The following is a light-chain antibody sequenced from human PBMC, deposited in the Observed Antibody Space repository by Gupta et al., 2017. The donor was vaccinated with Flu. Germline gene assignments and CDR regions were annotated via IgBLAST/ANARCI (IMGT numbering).Light chain of an antibody. CDR1: QSVSRY. J-gene: IGKJ1*01. Sequence: GERATLSYRASQSVSRYMDLYQQRPGQAPMLLIYASSSRAAGIPYMFSGSGSGTDFTLTISRLEPEDFAVYYCQQYDSSPWTFGQGTKVEIK. CDR3: QQYDSSPWT. V-gene: IGKV3-20*01. CDR2: ASS.